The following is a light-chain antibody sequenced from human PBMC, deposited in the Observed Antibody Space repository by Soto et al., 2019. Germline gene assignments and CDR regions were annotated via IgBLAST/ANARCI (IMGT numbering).Light chain of an antibody. Sequence: QSALTQPASVSGSPGQSITISCTGTSSDVGGYKFVSWYQQHPGEAPKLMIYEVSYRPSGVSNRFSGSKSGNTASLTISGLQAEDEADYHCGSYTSSSTHVFGTGTKLTVL. CDR1: SSDVGGYKF. CDR3: GSYTSSSTHV. V-gene: IGLV2-14*01. J-gene: IGLJ1*01. CDR2: EVS.